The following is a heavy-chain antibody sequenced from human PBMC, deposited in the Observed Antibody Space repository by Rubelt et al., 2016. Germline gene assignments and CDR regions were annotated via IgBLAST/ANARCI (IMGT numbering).Heavy chain of an antibody. CDR3: ARVPPRTTVTHDAFDI. CDR1: GGSISSGSYY. V-gene: IGHV4-61*01. CDR2: LYYSGST. J-gene: IGHJ3*02. D-gene: IGHD4-17*01. Sequence: QVQLQESGPGLVKPSETLSLTCTVSGGSISSGSYYWRWIRQPPGKGLEWIGYLYYSGSTFSNPSPKSRVTISVDTSKNQCSLKLSSVTAADTAVYYCARVPPRTTVTHDAFDIWGQGTMVTVSS.